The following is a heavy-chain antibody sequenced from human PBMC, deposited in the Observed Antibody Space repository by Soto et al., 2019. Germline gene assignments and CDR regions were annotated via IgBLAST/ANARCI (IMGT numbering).Heavy chain of an antibody. D-gene: IGHD3-9*01. Sequence: GGSLRLSCAASGFTFSSYAMHWVRQAPGKGLEWVAVISYDGSNKYYADSVKGRFTISRDNSKNTLYLQMNSLRAEDTAVYYRARVDLRYFDWLSPPDDYWGQGTLVTVSS. CDR2: ISYDGSNK. J-gene: IGHJ4*02. CDR1: GFTFSSYA. CDR3: ARVDLRYFDWLSPPDDY. V-gene: IGHV3-30-3*01.